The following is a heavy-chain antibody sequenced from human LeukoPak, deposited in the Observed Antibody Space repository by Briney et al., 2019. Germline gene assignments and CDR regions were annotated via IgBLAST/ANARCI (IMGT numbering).Heavy chain of an antibody. J-gene: IGHJ4*02. CDR2: IYHSGST. D-gene: IGHD4-11*01. V-gene: IGHV4-38-2*02. CDR1: GYSISSGCY. Sequence: ASETLSLTCTVSGYSISSGCYWGWIRQPPGKGLEWIGSIYHSGSTNYNPSLKSRVTISVDKSKNQFSLKLSSVTAADTAVYYCARHGGTRITLIQVYYFDYWGQGTLVTVSS. CDR3: ARHGGTRITLIQVYYFDY.